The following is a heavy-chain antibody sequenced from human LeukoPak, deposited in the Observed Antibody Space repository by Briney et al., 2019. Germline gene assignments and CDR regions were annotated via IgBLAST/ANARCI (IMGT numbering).Heavy chain of an antibody. CDR1: GGSFSGYY. D-gene: IGHD4-17*01. CDR2: INHSGST. V-gene: IGHV4-34*01. Sequence: PSETLSLTCAVYGGSFSGYYWSWNRQPPGKGLEWIGEINHSGSTNYNPSLKSRVTISVDTSKNQFSLKLSSVTAADTAVYYCASGRYGDIFDYWGQGTLVTVSS. J-gene: IGHJ4*02. CDR3: ASGRYGDIFDY.